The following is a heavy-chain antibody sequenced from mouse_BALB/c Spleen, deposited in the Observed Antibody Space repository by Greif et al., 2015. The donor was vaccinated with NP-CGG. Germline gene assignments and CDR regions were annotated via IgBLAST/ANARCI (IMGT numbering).Heavy chain of an antibody. CDR2: IDPANGNT. Sequence: VQLQQSGAELVKPGASVKLSCTASGFNIKDTYMHWVKQRPEQGLEWIGRIDPANGNTKYDPKFQGKATITADTSSNTAYLQLSSLTSEDTAVYYCARGITSGAMDYWGQGTSVTVSS. CDR1: GFNIKDTY. D-gene: IGHD2-4*01. J-gene: IGHJ4*01. CDR3: ARGITSGAMDY. V-gene: IGHV14-3*02.